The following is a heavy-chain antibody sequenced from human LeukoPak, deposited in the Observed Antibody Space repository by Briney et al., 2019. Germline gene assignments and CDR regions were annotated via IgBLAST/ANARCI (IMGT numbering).Heavy chain of an antibody. CDR3: ARGIGNDVFDI. Sequence: GGSLRLSYAASGFTVSSNYMSWVRQAPGKGLEWVSVIYSGGSTYYADSVKGRFTISRDNSKNTLYLQMNSLRAEDTAVYYCARGIGNDVFDIWGQGTMVTVSS. CDR2: IYSGGST. D-gene: IGHD3-10*01. CDR1: GFTVSSNY. J-gene: IGHJ3*02. V-gene: IGHV3-53*01.